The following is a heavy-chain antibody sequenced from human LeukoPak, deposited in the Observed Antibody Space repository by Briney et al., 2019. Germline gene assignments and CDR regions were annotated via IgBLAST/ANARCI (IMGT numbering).Heavy chain of an antibody. CDR2: INHSGSN. V-gene: IGHV4-34*01. D-gene: IGHD7-27*01. CDR1: GGSFSGYY. Sequence: SETLSLTCAVYGGSFSGYYWSWIRQPPGKGLEWIGEINHSGSNKYNPSLKSRVTISVDTPKNQFSLKLSSVTAADTAVYYCARERNGEDYWGQGTLVTVSS. CDR3: ARERNGEDY. J-gene: IGHJ4*02.